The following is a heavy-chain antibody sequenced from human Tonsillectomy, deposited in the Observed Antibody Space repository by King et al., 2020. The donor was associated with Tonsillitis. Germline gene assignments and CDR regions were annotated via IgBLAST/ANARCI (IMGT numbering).Heavy chain of an antibody. CDR1: GGSFSDYY. Sequence: VQLQQWGAGLLKPSETLSLTCAVYGGSFSDYYCSWIRQPPGKGLEWIGEINHSGSTNYNPSLKSRVTISVDTSKNQFSLKRSAVTAADTAVYYCATRGVRSRFTYDYWGQGTLVTVSS. D-gene: IGHD3-3*01. V-gene: IGHV4-34*01. CDR3: ATRGVRSRFTYDY. J-gene: IGHJ4*02. CDR2: INHSGST.